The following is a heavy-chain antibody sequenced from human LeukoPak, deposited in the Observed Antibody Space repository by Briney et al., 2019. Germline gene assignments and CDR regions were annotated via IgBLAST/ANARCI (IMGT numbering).Heavy chain of an antibody. D-gene: IGHD3-3*01. V-gene: IGHV4-38-2*02. CDR3: ASLTYYDFWSGYFASDDY. J-gene: IGHJ4*02. CDR1: GGSISSYY. CDR2: IYHSGST. Sequence: SETLSLTCTVSGGSISSYYWGWIRQPPGKGLEWIGSIYHSGSTYYNPSLKSRVTISVDTSKNQFSLKLSSVTAADTAVYYCASLTYYDFWSGYFASDDYWGQGTLVTVSS.